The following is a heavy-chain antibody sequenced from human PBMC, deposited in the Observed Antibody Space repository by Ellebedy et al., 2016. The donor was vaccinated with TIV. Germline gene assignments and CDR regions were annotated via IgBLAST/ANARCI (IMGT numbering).Heavy chain of an antibody. V-gene: IGHV4-39*01. CDR3: ARLWFGDLLSPEGNV. CDR1: GGSISGTYTSYY. D-gene: IGHD3-10*01. J-gene: IGHJ6*02. Sequence: SETLSLTXNVSGGSISGTYTSYYWGWIRQPPGKGLEWIGSIYDSGRTHYNPSLKSRVTISVDTSKNQFSLYLTSVTAADTALYYCARLWFGDLLSPEGNVWGQGTTVTVSS. CDR2: IYDSGRT.